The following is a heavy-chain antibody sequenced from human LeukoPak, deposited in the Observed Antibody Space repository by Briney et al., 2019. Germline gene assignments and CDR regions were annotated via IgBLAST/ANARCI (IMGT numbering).Heavy chain of an antibody. D-gene: IGHD3-16*01. CDR3: AHINAWGSDSLFDY. J-gene: IGHJ4*02. CDR2: IYWNDDK. CDR1: GFSLSTNGVG. V-gene: IGHV2-5*01. Sequence: SGPTLVNPTQTLTLTCTFSGFSLSTNGVGVGWIRQPPGKALEWLALIYWNDDKRYSPSLKSRLTITRDTSRNRVGLTMTNMDPVDAGTYYCAHINAWGSDSLFDYWGQGTLVTVSS.